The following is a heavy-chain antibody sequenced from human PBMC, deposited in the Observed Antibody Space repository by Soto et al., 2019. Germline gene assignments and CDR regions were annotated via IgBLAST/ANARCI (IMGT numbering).Heavy chain of an antibody. V-gene: IGHV3-53*04. CDR3: ARKTDSIPSGGDV. Sequence: EVQLVESGGGLVQPGGSLRLSCTASGFAVRHNYMTWVRQAPGKGLEWVSLIYSGGDTAYADSVKGRFTISRHTSQNTLYLQLHSLRAEDTAVDYGARKTDSIPSGGDVWGKGTAVTVSS. CDR1: GFAVRHNY. J-gene: IGHJ6*04. CDR2: IYSGGDT. D-gene: IGHD3-10*01.